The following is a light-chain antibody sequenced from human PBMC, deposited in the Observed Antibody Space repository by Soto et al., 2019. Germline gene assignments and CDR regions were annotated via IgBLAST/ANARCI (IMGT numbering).Light chain of an antibody. V-gene: IGLV1-44*01. J-gene: IGLJ2*01. CDR3: ATWDDSLDGHMV. Sequence: QSVLTQPPSASGTPGQRVTISCSGSSSNIGSNIVNWYQQLPGTAPKLLIYSNNQRPSEVPDRFSGSKSGTSASLAISGLQSEDEAEYYCATWDDSLDGHMVFGGGTKLTVL. CDR2: SNN. CDR1: SSNIGSNI.